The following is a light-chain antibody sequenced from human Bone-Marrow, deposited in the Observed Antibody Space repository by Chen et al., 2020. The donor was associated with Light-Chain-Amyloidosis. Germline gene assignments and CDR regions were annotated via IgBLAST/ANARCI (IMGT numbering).Light chain of an antibody. J-gene: IGLJ2*01. CDR1: DLPTKY. CDR3: QSADSSGTYEVI. CDR2: RDT. V-gene: IGLV3-25*03. Sequence: YELTQPPSLSVSPGPTARITCSGDDLPTKYAYWYQQKPGQAPVLVIHRDTERPSGISERFSGASAGTTATLTISGVQAEDEADYHCQSADSSGTYEVIFGGGTKLTVL.